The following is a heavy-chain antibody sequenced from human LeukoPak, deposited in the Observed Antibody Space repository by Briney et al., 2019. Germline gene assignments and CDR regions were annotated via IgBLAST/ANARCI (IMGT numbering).Heavy chain of an antibody. V-gene: IGHV3-23*01. D-gene: IGHD2-8*01. Sequence: GGSLRLSCAASGFGFSSYDMSLVRQASGKGLEWVSAMSGSVSGFGSPTKYADSVKGRFTISRDNSKKTLYLQMNSLRAEDTAVYYCAKGKINHNGAFDIWGQGTVVTVSS. CDR1: GFGFSSYD. CDR2: MSGSVSGFGSPT. CDR3: AKGKINHNGAFDI. J-gene: IGHJ3*02.